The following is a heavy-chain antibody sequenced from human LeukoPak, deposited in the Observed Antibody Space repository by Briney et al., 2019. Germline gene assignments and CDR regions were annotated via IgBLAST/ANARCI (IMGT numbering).Heavy chain of an antibody. CDR2: MNPNSGNT. CDR1: VYTFTSYD. D-gene: IGHD5-12*01. CDR3: ARGWDSGYDPTLIDY. V-gene: IGHV1-8*01. J-gene: IGHJ4*02. Sequence: ASVKVSCKASVYTFTSYDINWVRQATGQGLEWMGWMNPNSGNTGYAQRFQGRVTMTRNTSISTAYTELSSLRSEDTAVYYCARGWDSGYDPTLIDYWGQGTLVTVSS.